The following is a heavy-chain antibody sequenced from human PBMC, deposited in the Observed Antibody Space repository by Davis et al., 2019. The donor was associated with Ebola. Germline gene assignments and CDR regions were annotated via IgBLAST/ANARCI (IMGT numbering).Heavy chain of an antibody. CDR1: DDSITTPKW. Sequence: SETLSLTCAVSDDSITTPKWWSWVRQPPGRGLEWIGEIFHSGSTNYNPSLKSRVTLSVDKSKNQFSLNLRSVTAADTAVYYCAREVGYYGMDVWGQGTTVTVSS. CDR2: IFHSGST. J-gene: IGHJ6*02. D-gene: IGHD1-26*01. V-gene: IGHV4-4*02. CDR3: AREVGYYGMDV.